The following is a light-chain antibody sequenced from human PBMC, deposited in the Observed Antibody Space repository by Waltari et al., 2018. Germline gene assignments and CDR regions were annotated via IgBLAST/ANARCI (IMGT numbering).Light chain of an antibody. Sequence: DIQMTQSPSSVSASVGDRVTITCRASEDIGTWVSWYQHKLREAPRLLIYNVSSLQSGVPSRFSGSGSGTDFTLTISSLQPEDFATYSCQQSKTFPPTFGRGTTVE. CDR3: QQSKTFPPT. V-gene: IGKV1-12*01. J-gene: IGKJ4*02. CDR2: NVS. CDR1: EDIGTW.